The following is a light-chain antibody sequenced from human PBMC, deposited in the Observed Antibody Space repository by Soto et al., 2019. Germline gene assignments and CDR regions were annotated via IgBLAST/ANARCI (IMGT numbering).Light chain of an antibody. CDR3: QQYGSSFT. Sequence: EIVLTQSPGTLSLSPGERATLSCRASQSVSSSYLAWYRQKPGQAPRLLIYAASSRATGTPDRFSGSGSGIDFTLTISRLEAEDFAVYYCQQYGSSFTFGPGTKVDIK. CDR1: QSVSSSY. V-gene: IGKV3-20*01. J-gene: IGKJ3*01. CDR2: AAS.